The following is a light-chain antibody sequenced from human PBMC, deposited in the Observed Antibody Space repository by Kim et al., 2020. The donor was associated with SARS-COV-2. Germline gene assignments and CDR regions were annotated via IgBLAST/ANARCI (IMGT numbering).Light chain of an antibody. V-gene: IGKV1-17*01. CDR2: GAS. Sequence: ASVGDRVTITCRASQDIRSDLGWYQQKPGRAPKRLIYGASSLQSGVPSRFSGSGSGTEFTLTISSLQPEDFATYYCQQLNSYPSTFGRGTKVDIK. CDR1: QDIRSD. J-gene: IGKJ4*01. CDR3: QQLNSYPST.